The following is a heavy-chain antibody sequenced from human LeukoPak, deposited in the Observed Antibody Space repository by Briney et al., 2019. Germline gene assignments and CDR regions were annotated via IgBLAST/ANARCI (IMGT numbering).Heavy chain of an antibody. CDR3: ARDYGDYGGRYYYYGMDV. CDR1: GGSISSYY. Sequence: SETLSLTCTVSGGSISSYYWSWIRQPPGKGLEWIGYIYYSGSTNYNPSLKSRVTISVDTSKNQFSLKLSSVTAADTAVYYCARDYGDYGGRYYYYGMDVWGKRTTVTVSS. V-gene: IGHV4-59*08. D-gene: IGHD4-17*01. CDR2: IYYSGST. J-gene: IGHJ6*04.